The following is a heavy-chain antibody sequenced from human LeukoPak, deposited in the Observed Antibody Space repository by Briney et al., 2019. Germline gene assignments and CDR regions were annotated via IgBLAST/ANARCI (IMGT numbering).Heavy chain of an antibody. CDR3: ARDPAAAGTGAFDI. J-gene: IGHJ3*02. CDR1: GYTFTSYE. D-gene: IGHD6-13*01. Sequence: ASVKVSCKAPGYTFTSYEINWVRQATGQGLEWMGWMNPNSGKTGYAQKFQGRVTMTRNTSINTAYMELSSLTSEDTAVYYCARDPAAAGTGAFDIWGQGTMVTVSS. V-gene: IGHV1-8*01. CDR2: MNPNSGKT.